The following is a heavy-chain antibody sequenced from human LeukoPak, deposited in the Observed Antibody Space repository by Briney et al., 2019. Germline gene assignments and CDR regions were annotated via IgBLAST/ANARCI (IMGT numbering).Heavy chain of an antibody. CDR3: ARAKPKNMVRGLIMRRESRYYFDY. Sequence: GGSLRLSCAASGFTFSSYSMNWVRQAPGKGLEWVSVIYSGGSTYYADSVKGRFTISRDNSKSTLYIQMNSLRAEDTAVYYCARAKPKNMVRGLIMRRESRYYFDYWGQGTLVTVSS. CDR2: IYSGGST. J-gene: IGHJ4*02. D-gene: IGHD3-10*01. V-gene: IGHV3-53*01. CDR1: GFTFSSYS.